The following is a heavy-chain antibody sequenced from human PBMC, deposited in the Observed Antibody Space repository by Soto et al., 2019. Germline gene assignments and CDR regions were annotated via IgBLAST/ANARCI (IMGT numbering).Heavy chain of an antibody. Sequence: GGSLRLSCAASGFTFSSYAMSWVRQAPGKGLEWVSAISGSGGSTYYADSVKGRFTISRDNSKNTLYLQMNSLRAEDTAVYYCAKCITMVRGGDDAFDIWGQGTMVTVSS. CDR2: ISGSGGST. CDR1: GFTFSSYA. J-gene: IGHJ3*02. CDR3: AKCITMVRGGDDAFDI. V-gene: IGHV3-23*01. D-gene: IGHD3-10*01.